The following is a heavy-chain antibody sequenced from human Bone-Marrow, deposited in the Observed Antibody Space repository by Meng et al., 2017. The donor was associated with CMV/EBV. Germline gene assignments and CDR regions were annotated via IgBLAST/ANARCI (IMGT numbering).Heavy chain of an antibody. V-gene: IGHV1-69*10. CDR3: ARVDTAMAFDY. J-gene: IGHJ4*02. D-gene: IGHD5-18*01. CDR1: GGTFSSYA. CDR2: IIPILGIA. Sequence: SVKVSCKASGGTFSSYAISWVRQAPGQGLEWMGGIIPILGIANYAQKFQGRVTITADKSTSTAYMELSSLRSEDTAVYYCARVDTAMAFDYWGQGTLVTVYS.